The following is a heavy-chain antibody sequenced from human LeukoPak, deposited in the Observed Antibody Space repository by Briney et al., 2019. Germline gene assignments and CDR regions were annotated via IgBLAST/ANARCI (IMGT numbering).Heavy chain of an antibody. Sequence: AGGSLRLSCAASGFTFSGYTMSWARQAPGKGLEWVSSFLGSGSASYYADSVKGRFTISRDTSKNTLYLQMNSLRAEDTAIYYCAKDRVPDNRWNFDYWGRGTLVTVSS. D-gene: IGHD1-1*01. CDR2: FLGSGSAS. CDR1: GFTFSGYT. V-gene: IGHV3-23*01. J-gene: IGHJ4*02. CDR3: AKDRVPDNRWNFDY.